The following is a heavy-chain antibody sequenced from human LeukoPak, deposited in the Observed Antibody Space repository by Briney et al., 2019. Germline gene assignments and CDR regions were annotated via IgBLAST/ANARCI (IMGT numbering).Heavy chain of an antibody. CDR1: GGTFSSYA. CDR3: VRCRVRGVTEDAFDI. Sequence: SVKVSCKASGGTFSSYAISWVRQAPGQGLEWMGRIIPILGIANYAQKFQGRVTITADKSTSTAYMELSSLRSEDTAVYYCVRCRVRGVTEDAFDIWGQGTMVTVSS. CDR2: IIPILGIA. D-gene: IGHD3-10*01. J-gene: IGHJ3*02. V-gene: IGHV1-69*04.